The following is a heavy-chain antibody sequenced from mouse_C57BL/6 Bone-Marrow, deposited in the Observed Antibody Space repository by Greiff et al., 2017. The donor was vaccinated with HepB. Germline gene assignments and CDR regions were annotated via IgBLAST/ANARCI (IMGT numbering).Heavy chain of an antibody. CDR2: IWTGGGT. J-gene: IGHJ4*01. D-gene: IGHD2-3*01. CDR3: ARNGLLPGMDY. CDR1: GFSLTSYA. Sequence: VQLMESGPGLVAPSQSLSISCTVSGFSLTSYAIRWVRQPPGKGLEWLGVIWTGGGTNYNSARKTRLCTSKDNTKSQVFLKMNSMQTDEAAGYYCARNGLLPGMDYWGQGTSVTVSS. V-gene: IGHV2-9-1*01.